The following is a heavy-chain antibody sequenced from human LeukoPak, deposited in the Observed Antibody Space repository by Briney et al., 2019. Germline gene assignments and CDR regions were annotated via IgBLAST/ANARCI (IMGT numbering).Heavy chain of an antibody. D-gene: IGHD6-13*01. Sequence: GGSLRLSCEGSGSTFRTYWMTWVRQAPGKGLERVANIKQDGSEKYYVDSAKGRFTISRDNAQNSLYLQMNSLRAEDTAVYYCARPRDSGWSKTWDYWGQGTMVTVSS. CDR2: IKQDGSEK. CDR1: GSTFRTYW. V-gene: IGHV3-7*03. CDR3: ARPRDSGWSKTWDY. J-gene: IGHJ4*02.